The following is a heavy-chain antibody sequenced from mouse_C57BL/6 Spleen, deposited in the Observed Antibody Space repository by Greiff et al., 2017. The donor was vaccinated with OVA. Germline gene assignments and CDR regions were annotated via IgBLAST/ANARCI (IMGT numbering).Heavy chain of an antibody. J-gene: IGHJ2*01. Sequence: QVQLKESGPELVKPGASVKISCKASGYAFSSSWMNWVKQRPGKGLEWIGRIYPGDGDTNYNGKFKGKATLTADKSSSTAYMQLSSLTSEDSAVYFCARSLTHYFDYWGQGTTLTVSS. CDR2: IYPGDGDT. CDR1: GYAFSSSW. V-gene: IGHV1-82*01. CDR3: ARSLTHYFDY.